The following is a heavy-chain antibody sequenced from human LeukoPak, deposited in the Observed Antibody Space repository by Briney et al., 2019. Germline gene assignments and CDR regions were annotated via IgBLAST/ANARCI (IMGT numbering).Heavy chain of an antibody. CDR3: ARSKYSSSWYWFDP. V-gene: IGHV4-59*01. Sequence: SETLSLTCTVSGGSISSYYWSWIRQPPGKGLEWIGYIYHSGSTNYNPSLKSRVTISVDTSKNQFSLKLSSVTAADTAVYYCARSKYSSSWYWFDPWGQGTLVTVSS. CDR2: IYHSGST. CDR1: GGSISSYY. J-gene: IGHJ5*02. D-gene: IGHD6-13*01.